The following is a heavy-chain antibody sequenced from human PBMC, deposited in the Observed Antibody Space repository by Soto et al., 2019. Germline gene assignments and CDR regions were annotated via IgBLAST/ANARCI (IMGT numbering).Heavy chain of an antibody. D-gene: IGHD1-1*01. V-gene: IGHV3-66*01. Sequence: EVQLVESGGGLVQPGGSLRLSCAASGFTVSNNYMRWVRQAPGKGLEWVSLIYSGGVTYYADSVKGRFTISRDNSKNTLYLQMNSLRAEDTAVYYCARDGTYNWVGGQGILVTVSS. CDR1: GFTVSNNY. CDR2: IYSGGVT. J-gene: IGHJ4*02. CDR3: ARDGTYNWV.